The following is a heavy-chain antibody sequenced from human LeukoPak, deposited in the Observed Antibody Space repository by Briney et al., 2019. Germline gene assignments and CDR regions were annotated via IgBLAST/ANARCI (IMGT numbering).Heavy chain of an antibody. V-gene: IGHV3-9*01. J-gene: IGHJ5*02. Sequence: GGSLRLSCAASGFTFDDYAMHWVRQAPGKGLEWVSGISWNSGSIGYADSVKGRFTISRDNAKNSLYLQMNSLRAEDTALHYCAKGGIAVTWGQGTLVTVSS. CDR1: GFTFDDYA. D-gene: IGHD6-19*01. CDR2: ISWNSGSI. CDR3: AKGGIAVT.